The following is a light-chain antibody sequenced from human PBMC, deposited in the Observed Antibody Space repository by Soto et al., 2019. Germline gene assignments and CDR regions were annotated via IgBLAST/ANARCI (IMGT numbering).Light chain of an antibody. J-gene: IGKJ4*01. CDR2: VAS. CDR1: QNIENY. Sequence: DIQMTQSPSSLSASLGDTVTISCRASQNIENYLHWYQQKAGKAPEVLLYVASVLKDGVSSRFSGSGSGADFTLTISGLQPEDFASYHCQQTYSDISFGGGTKV. CDR3: QQTYSDIS. V-gene: IGKV1-39*01.